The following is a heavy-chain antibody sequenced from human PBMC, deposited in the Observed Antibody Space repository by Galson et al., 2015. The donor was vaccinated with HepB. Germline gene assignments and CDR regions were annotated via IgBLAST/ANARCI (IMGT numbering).Heavy chain of an antibody. CDR3: APSYYNDSSGYKGAIDY. J-gene: IGHJ4*02. CDR1: GYRFTNYW. V-gene: IGHV5-10-1*01. Sequence: QSGAEVKKPGESLRISCKGSGYRFTNYWISWVRQMPGKGLEWMGKIDPSDSYIKYSPSFQGHVTIPADKSISTAYLQWTSIKASDTAMYYCAPSYYNDSSGYKGAIDYGGQGTLVTVSP. CDR2: IDPSDSYI. D-gene: IGHD3-22*01.